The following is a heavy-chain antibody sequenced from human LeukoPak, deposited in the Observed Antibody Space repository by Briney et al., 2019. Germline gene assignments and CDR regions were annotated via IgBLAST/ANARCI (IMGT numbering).Heavy chain of an antibody. CDR2: TSGSGGST. V-gene: IGHV3-23*01. CDR3: AKNRYFDWLNWFDP. J-gene: IGHJ5*02. D-gene: IGHD3-9*01. CDR1: GFTFSSYA. Sequence: GGSLRLSCAASGFTFSSYAMSWVRQAPGKGLEWVSATSGSGGSTYYADSVKGRFTISRDNSKNTLYLQMNSLRAEDTAVYYCAKNRYFDWLNWFDPWGQGTLVTVSS.